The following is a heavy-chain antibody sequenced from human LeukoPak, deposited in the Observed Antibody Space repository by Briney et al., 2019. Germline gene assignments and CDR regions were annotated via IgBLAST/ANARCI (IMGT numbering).Heavy chain of an antibody. CDR1: GGSISGSGYY. V-gene: IGHV4-39*01. D-gene: IGHD6-19*01. CDR3: ARLYSVAGPFDY. Sequence: PSEALSLTCTVSGGSISGSGYYWGWIRQPPGKGLEWIGSIYYSGSTYYNPSLKSRVTISVDTSKNQFSLKLSSVTAADTAVYYCARLYSVAGPFDYWGQGTLVTVSS. CDR2: IYYSGST. J-gene: IGHJ4*02.